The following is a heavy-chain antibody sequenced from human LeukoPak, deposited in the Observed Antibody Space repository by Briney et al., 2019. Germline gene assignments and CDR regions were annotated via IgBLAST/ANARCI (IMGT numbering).Heavy chain of an antibody. J-gene: IGHJ4*02. D-gene: IGHD1-26*01. CDR3: ARGVVGVTDYFDY. Sequence: GGSLRLSCAASGFTFSSYSMNWVRQAPGKGLEWVSYISSSSSTIYYADSVKGRFTISRDNAKNSLYLQMNSLRAEDTAVYYCARGVVGVTDYFDYWGQGTLVTVSS. CDR2: ISSSSSTI. V-gene: IGHV3-48*01. CDR1: GFTFSSYS.